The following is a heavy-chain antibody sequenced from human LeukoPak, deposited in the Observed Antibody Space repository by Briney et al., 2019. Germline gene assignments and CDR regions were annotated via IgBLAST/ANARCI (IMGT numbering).Heavy chain of an antibody. CDR1: GFTFSSYG. D-gene: IGHD3-22*01. CDR3: AKSDYYDSSADNNYYYYYGMDV. V-gene: IGHV3-33*06. J-gene: IGHJ6*02. Sequence: GGSLRLSCAASGFTFSSYGMHWVRQAPGKGLEWVAVIWYDGSNKYYADSVKGRFTISRDNSKNTLYLQMNSLRAEDTAVYYCAKSDYYDSSADNNYYYYYGMDVWGQGTTVTVSS. CDR2: IWYDGSNK.